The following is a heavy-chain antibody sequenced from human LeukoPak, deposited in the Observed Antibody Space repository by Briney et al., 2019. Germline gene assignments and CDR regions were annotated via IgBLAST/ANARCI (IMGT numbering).Heavy chain of an antibody. CDR1: GFTFSSYG. Sequence: GGSLRLSCAASGFTFSSYGMHWVRQAPGKGLEWVSAISGSGGSTYYADSVKGRFTISRDNSKNTLYLQMNSLRAEDTAVYYCAKARERYFDWFGWGQGTLVTVSS. D-gene: IGHD3-9*01. CDR2: ISGSGGST. J-gene: IGHJ4*02. V-gene: IGHV3-23*01. CDR3: AKARERYFDWFG.